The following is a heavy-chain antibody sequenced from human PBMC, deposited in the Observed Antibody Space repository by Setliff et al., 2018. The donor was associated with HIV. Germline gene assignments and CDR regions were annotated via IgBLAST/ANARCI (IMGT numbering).Heavy chain of an antibody. D-gene: IGHD3-22*01. CDR2: ISSSGTTI. CDR1: GFTFRSYE. Sequence: GGSLRLSCAASGFTFRSYEMNWVRQAPGKGLEWVSYISSSGTTIYCADSVKGRFTISRDNAKNSLYLQMNSLRAEDTAVYYCARPNYYDSSGSFDYWGQGTLVTVSS. CDR3: ARPNYYDSSGSFDY. V-gene: IGHV3-48*03. J-gene: IGHJ4*02.